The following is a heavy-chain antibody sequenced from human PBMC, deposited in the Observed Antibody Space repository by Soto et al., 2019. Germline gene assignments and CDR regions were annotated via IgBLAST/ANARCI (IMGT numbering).Heavy chain of an antibody. CDR3: ARPYSGGPNDPFDV. J-gene: IGHJ3*01. CDR2: IYPGDSHA. CDR1: GYSFTNYW. D-gene: IGHD1-26*01. V-gene: IGHV5-51*01. Sequence: GGSLKISCQDSGYSFTNYWIGWVRQMPGKGLEWMGIIYPGDSHAIYSPSFQGQVTMSADKSISTAYLQWSSLKASDTAMYYCARPYSGGPNDPFDVWGQGTMVTVSS.